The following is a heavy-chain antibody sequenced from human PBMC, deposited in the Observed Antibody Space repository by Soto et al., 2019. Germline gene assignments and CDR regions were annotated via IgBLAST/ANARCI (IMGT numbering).Heavy chain of an antibody. CDR2: IYSGGSI. J-gene: IGHJ4*02. D-gene: IGHD3-16*01. CDR1: GFTVSNNF. Sequence: VQLVESGGGLIQAGGSLRLSCAVSGFTVSNNFMMWVRQAPGKGLEWVSLIYSGGSISYADSVKGRFTISRHGSMNMLYLQMNSLTAEDTAVYYCARDGNGQRGSPHWGQGTLVTVSS. CDR3: ARDGNGQRGSPH. V-gene: IGHV3-53*02.